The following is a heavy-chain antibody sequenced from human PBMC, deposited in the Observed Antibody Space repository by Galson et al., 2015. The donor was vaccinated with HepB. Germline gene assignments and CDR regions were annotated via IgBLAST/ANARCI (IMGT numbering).Heavy chain of an antibody. CDR1: GFIVSNYF. D-gene: IGHD6-13*01. CDR3: AKDGGTDSSSWYHDWYFDL. V-gene: IGHV3-53*01. Sequence: SLGLSCAASGFIVSNYFMSWVRQAPGKGLEWVSVVYSGGDTGDTYYADSVKGRFTISRDNSENKVYLQMNSLRAEDTAVYYCAKDGGTDSSSWYHDWYFDLWGRGTLVTVSS. J-gene: IGHJ2*01. CDR2: VYSGGDT.